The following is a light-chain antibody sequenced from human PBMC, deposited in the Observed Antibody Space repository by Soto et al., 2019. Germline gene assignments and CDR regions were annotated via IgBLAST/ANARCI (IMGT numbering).Light chain of an antibody. CDR1: QGVRNW. Sequence: DIQMTQYPSTLSASVGDRVTITCRASQGVRNWLAWYQQKPGIAPKLLIYAASSLQSGVPSRFSGSGSGTEFTLTISSLQPDDFATYYCQQYNSYWTFGQGTKVDIK. CDR3: QQYNSYWT. J-gene: IGKJ1*01. V-gene: IGKV1-5*01. CDR2: AAS.